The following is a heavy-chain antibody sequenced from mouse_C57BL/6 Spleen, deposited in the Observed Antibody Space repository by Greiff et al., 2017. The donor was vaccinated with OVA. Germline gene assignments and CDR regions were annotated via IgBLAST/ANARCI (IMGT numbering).Heavy chain of an antibody. V-gene: IGHV7-3*01. Sequence: EVQLVESGGGLVQPGGSLSLSCAASGFTFPDYYMSWVRQPPGKALEWLGFIRNKANGYTTEYSASVKGRFTISRVNSQSILYLQMKALRAEDSATYYCARFTGDSNAWYFDVWGTGTTVTVSA. D-gene: IGHD2-5*01. CDR2: IRNKANGYTT. CDR1: GFTFPDYY. J-gene: IGHJ1*03. CDR3: ARFTGDSNAWYFDV.